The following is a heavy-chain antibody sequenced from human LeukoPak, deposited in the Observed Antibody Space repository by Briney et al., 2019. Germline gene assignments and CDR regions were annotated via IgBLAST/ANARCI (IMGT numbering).Heavy chain of an antibody. CDR3: ARPRTSYYYFDY. CDR2: IYYSGST. CDR1: GGSISSSSYY. V-gene: IGHV4-39*01. D-gene: IGHD1-14*01. J-gene: IGHJ4*02. Sequence: PSETLSLTCTVSGGSISSSSYYWGWIRQPPGKGLEWIGSIYYSGSTYYNPSLKSRVTISVDTSKNQFSLKLSSVTAADTVVYYCARPRTSYYYFDYWGQGTLVTVSS.